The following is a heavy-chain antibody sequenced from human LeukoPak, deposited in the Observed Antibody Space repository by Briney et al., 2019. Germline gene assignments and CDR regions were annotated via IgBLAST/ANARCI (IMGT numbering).Heavy chain of an antibody. D-gene: IGHD6-13*01. CDR2: ISSTGYST. J-gene: IGHJ4*02. CDR1: GFTFSVYY. CDR3: AKGQLVKKYYFDY. Sequence: PGGSLRLSCEASGFTFSVYYMYWIRQAPGKGLEWVSYISSTGYSTYYADSVKGRFTISRDNAKNTLYLQMNSLRAEDTAVYYCAKGQLVKKYYFDYWGQGTLVTVSS. V-gene: IGHV3-11*01.